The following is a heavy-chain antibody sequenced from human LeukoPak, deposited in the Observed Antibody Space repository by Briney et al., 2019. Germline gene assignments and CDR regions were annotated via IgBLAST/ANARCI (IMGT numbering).Heavy chain of an antibody. J-gene: IGHJ4*02. V-gene: IGHV3-21*01. D-gene: IGHD5-12*01. CDR2: INGDGRYI. CDR1: GFTSSTYT. CDR3: VRVWGHSGYDYFPFDY. Sequence: GGSLRLSCAASGFTSSTYTMNWVRQAPGKGLEWVSSINGDGRYIYYADSMKGRFTISRDNAKNSLYLQMNSLRAEDTAMYYCVRVWGHSGYDYFPFDYWGQGTLVTVSS.